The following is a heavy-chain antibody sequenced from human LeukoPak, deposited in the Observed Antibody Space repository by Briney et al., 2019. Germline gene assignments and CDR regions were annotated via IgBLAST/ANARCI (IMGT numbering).Heavy chain of an antibody. V-gene: IGHV3-48*01. Sequence: TGGSLRLSCTASGFTISSYGMNWVRQAPEEGLEWVAYISSSSSTIHYADSVKGRFTIFRDNAMNSLHLQMDSLGAEDTAVYSCARSRYYGSGSPDAFDGWGHGTMVTVSS. J-gene: IGHJ3*01. CDR3: ARSRYYGSGSPDAFDG. CDR2: ISSSSSTI. CDR1: GFTISSYG. D-gene: IGHD3-10*01.